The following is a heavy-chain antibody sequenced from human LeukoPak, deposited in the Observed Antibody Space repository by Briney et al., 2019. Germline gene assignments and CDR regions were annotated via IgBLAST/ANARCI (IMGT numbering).Heavy chain of an antibody. Sequence: SETLSLTCTVSGGSISSGGYYWSWIRQHPGKGLEWIGYIYYSGSTYYNPSLKSRVTISVDTSKNQFSLKLSSVTAADTAVYYCARGIAVRASYYFDYWGQGTLVTVSS. D-gene: IGHD6-19*01. CDR2: IYYSGST. CDR3: ARGIAVRASYYFDY. CDR1: GGSISSGGYY. J-gene: IGHJ4*02. V-gene: IGHV4-31*03.